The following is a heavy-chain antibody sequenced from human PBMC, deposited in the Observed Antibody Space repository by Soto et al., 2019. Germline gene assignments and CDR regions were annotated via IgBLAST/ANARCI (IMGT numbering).Heavy chain of an antibody. V-gene: IGHV4-39*01. CDR2: IYYSGST. CDR1: GGSISSSSYY. J-gene: IGHJ4*02. D-gene: IGHD3-22*01. CDR3: MLGSGWKDFDY. Sequence: PSETLSLTCTVSGGSISSSSYYWGWIRQPPGKGLEWIGSIYYSGSTYYNPSLKSRVTISVDTSKTQLSLKLSSVTAADTVVYYCMLGSGWKDFDYWGQGTLVT.